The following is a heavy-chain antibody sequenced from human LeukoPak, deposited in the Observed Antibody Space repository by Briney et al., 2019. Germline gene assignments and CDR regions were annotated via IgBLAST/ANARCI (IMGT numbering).Heavy chain of an antibody. CDR1: GFTFSTYS. J-gene: IGHJ2*01. CDR2: ISSSSSYI. CDR3: ARDHYWYFDL. Sequence: PGGSLRLSCAASGFTFSTYSINWVRQAPGKGLECVSYISSSSSYIYYADSVKGRFTISRDNAKNSLYLQMNSLRAEDTAVYYCARDHYWYFDLWGRGTLVTVSS. V-gene: IGHV3-21*05.